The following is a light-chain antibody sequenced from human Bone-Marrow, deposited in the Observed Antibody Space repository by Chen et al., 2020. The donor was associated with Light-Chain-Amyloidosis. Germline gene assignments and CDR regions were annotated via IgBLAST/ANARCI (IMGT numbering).Light chain of an antibody. J-gene: IGLJ3*02. CDR1: SSDVGGYNY. Sequence: QSALTQPASVSGSPGQSITISCTGTSSDVGGYNYVSWYQQHPGKAPKLMIYDVSNRSSGVSNRFSGSKSGNTASLTISGLQAEDEADYYCSSYTSSSTLHWVFGGGTKLTVL. CDR3: SSYTSSSTLHWV. CDR2: DVS. V-gene: IGLV2-14*03.